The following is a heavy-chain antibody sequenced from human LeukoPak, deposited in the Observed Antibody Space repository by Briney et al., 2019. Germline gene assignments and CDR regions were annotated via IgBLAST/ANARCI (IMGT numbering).Heavy chain of an antibody. D-gene: IGHD5-24*01. Sequence: TSETLSLTCTVSGGSISRYYWSWIRQPAGKGLEWIGRIYTSGSTNYNPSLKSRVTMSVDTSKNQFSLKLSSVTAADTAVYYCASTTRRDGYNPLGDYWGQGTLVTVSS. J-gene: IGHJ4*02. CDR1: GGSISRYY. CDR3: ASTTRRDGYNPLGDY. CDR2: IYTSGST. V-gene: IGHV4-4*07.